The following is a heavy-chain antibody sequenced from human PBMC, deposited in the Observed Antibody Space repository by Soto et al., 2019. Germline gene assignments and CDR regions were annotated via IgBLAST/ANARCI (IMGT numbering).Heavy chain of an antibody. J-gene: IGHJ4*02. Sequence: PSETLSLTCAVYGGSFCGYHWTWIRQPPGTGLEWIGEINHSGSTNYNPSLKSRVTISVDTSKNQFSLKLTSVTAADTAVYYCARDKITGLFDYWGQGTLVTVSS. V-gene: IGHV4-34*01. CDR1: GGSFCGYH. CDR3: ARDKITGLFDY. D-gene: IGHD2-8*02. CDR2: INHSGST.